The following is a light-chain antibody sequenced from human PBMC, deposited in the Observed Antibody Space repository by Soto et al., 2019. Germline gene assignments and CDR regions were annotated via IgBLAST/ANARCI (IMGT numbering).Light chain of an antibody. CDR2: WAS. J-gene: IGKJ2*01. CDR3: QQYYSTPHT. CDR1: QSVLYSSNNKNY. Sequence: DIVMTQSPDSLAVSLGERATINCKSSQSVLYSSNNKNYLAWYQQKPGQPPKLLIYWASTRESGVPDRFSGSGSGTDFTLTISSLQAEDVAVYCCQQYYSTPHTFGQGTKLEIK. V-gene: IGKV4-1*01.